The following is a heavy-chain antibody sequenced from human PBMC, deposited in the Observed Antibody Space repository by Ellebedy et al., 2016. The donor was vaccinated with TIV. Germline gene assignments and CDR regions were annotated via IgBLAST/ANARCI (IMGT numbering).Heavy chain of an antibody. J-gene: IGHJ5*02. V-gene: IGHV1-8*01. D-gene: IGHD2-2*01. CDR1: GYTFTNYE. CDR3: ARVGEYCRAATCYGRQDWFDP. Sequence: ASVKVSCKASGYTFTNYEIHWVRQAPGQGLEWMGWMIPNSGKADYAQRFQGRITMTRNTSISTAYMELSSLRSDDTAVYYCARVGEYCRAATCYGRQDWFDPWGQGTLVTVSS. CDR2: MIPNSGKA.